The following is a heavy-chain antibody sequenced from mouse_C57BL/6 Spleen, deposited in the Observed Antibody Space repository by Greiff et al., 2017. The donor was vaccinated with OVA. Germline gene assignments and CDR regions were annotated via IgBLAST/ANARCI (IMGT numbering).Heavy chain of an antibody. CDR1: GFSLTSYA. CDR3: ARNGADSSGYVGYAMDY. V-gene: IGHV2-9-1*01. D-gene: IGHD3-2*02. J-gene: IGHJ4*01. Sequence: VQLVESGPGLVAPSQSLSITCTVSGFSLTSYAISWVRQPPGKGLEWLGVIWTGGGTNYNSALKSRLSISKDNSKSQVFLKMNSLQTDDTARYYCARNGADSSGYVGYAMDYWGQGTSVTVSS. CDR2: IWTGGGT.